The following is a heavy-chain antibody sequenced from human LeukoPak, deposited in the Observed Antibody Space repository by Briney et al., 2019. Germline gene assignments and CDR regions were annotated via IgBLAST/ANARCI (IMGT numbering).Heavy chain of an antibody. CDR2: IKQDGSEK. V-gene: IGHV3-7*01. Sequence: GGSLRLSCAASGFTFSSYWMSWVRQAPGKGLEWVANIKQDGSEKYYVDSVKGRFTISRDNSKNTLYLQMNSLRAEDTAVYYCARGDSYDTTIDYWGQGTLVTVSS. D-gene: IGHD5-12*01. J-gene: IGHJ4*02. CDR1: GFTFSSYW. CDR3: ARGDSYDTTIDY.